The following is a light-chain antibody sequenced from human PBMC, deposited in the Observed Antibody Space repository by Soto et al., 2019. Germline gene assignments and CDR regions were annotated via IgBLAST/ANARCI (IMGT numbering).Light chain of an antibody. J-gene: IGLJ1*01. CDR1: SSDVGGYHY. CDR3: SSYAGNDNLYV. Sequence: QSALTQPPSASGSPGQSVTISCTGTSSDVGGYHYVSWYQQHPGKAPKLIIYEVNERPSGVPDRFSGSKSGNTASLTVSGLQADDEADYYCSSYAGNDNLYVFGTGTKLTVL. CDR2: EVN. V-gene: IGLV2-8*01.